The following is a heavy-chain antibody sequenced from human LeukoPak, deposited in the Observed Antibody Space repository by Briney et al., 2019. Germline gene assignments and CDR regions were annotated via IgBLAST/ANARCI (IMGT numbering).Heavy chain of an antibody. Sequence: GGSLRLSCAASGFTFSDYYMTWIRQAPGKGLEWLSYISSSDTTIYYADSVKGRFTISRDNTKNSLFLQMNSLGVDDTAVYYCAREYNYFGSGIFDYWGQGALVTVSS. D-gene: IGHD3-10*01. CDR2: ISSSDTTI. CDR3: AREYNYFGSGIFDY. CDR1: GFTFSDYY. J-gene: IGHJ4*02. V-gene: IGHV3-11*01.